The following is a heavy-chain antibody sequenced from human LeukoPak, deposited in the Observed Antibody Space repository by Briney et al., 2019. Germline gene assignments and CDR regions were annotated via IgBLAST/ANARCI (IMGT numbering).Heavy chain of an antibody. CDR2: ISSSSSYI. CDR3: ARLRGYCSGGSCYVDY. J-gene: IGHJ4*02. Sequence: GGSLRLSCPASGFTFSSYSMNWVRQAPGKGLEWVSSISSSSSYIYYANLVKGRFTISRGKATQSLYLQMNSLRAEDTAVYYCARLRGYCSGGSCYVDYWGQGTLVTVSS. D-gene: IGHD2-15*01. V-gene: IGHV3-21*01. CDR1: GFTFSSYS.